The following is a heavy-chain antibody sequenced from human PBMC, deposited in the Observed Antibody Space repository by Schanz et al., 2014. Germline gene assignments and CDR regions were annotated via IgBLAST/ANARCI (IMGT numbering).Heavy chain of an antibody. CDR1: GFTFSNYA. V-gene: IGHV3-23*04. D-gene: IGHD2-2*01. J-gene: IGHJ4*02. CDR3: AKDLLYGAPMPLNHLDY. CDR2: LSGSGGST. Sequence: EVHLVESGGGLVKRGGSLRLSCAASGFTFSNYAMSWVRQAPGKGLEWVSALSGSGGSTYYADSVKGRFTISRDNSKNILYLQMNSLRAEDTAVYYCAKDLLYGAPMPLNHLDYWGQGTLVTVSS.